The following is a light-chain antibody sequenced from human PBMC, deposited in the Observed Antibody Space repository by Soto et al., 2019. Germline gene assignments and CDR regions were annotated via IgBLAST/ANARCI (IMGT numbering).Light chain of an antibody. Sequence: DIQMTQSPSSLPPFVGDRVNITCRASQGIKNKSAWFQQKPGKAPKSLIYAASKLQSGVPSRCTGSGSGIDFTLTISSLQPEDFATYYCQQFHSYPITFGQGTRLEIK. CDR2: AAS. CDR3: QQFHSYPIT. CDR1: QGIKNK. J-gene: IGKJ5*01. V-gene: IGKV1-16*01.